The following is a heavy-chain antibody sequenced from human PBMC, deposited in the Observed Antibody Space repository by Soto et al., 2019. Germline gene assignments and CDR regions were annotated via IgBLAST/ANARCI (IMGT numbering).Heavy chain of an antibody. CDR3: AKETYSGPLDY. Sequence: QVQLVESGGGVVQPGRSLRLSCAASGFTFSSYGMHWFRQAPGKGLEWVAVISYDGSNKYYADSVKGRFTISRDNSKNALYLQMNSLRAEDTAVYYCAKETYSGPLDYWGKGTLVTVSS. CDR2: ISYDGSNK. J-gene: IGHJ4*02. D-gene: IGHD2-15*01. CDR1: GFTFSSYG. V-gene: IGHV3-30*18.